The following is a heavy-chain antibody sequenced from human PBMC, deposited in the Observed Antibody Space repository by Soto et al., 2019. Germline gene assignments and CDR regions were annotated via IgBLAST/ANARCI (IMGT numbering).Heavy chain of an antibody. J-gene: IGHJ4*02. CDR3: ARDTGGIGGNGIDH. V-gene: IGHV4-59*01. D-gene: IGHD2-15*01. CDR2: IYYIGST. Sequence: SDTLSLTYTVSGGSISSDYWSWIRQPPGKGLEWIGYIYYIGSTNYNPSLKSRPTISVDTSKSQFSLKLRSVTAADTAVYYCARDTGGIGGNGIDHRGQGTLVTVSS. CDR1: GGSISSDY.